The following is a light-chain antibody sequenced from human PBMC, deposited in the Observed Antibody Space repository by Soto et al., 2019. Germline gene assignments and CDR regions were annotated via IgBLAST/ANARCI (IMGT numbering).Light chain of an antibody. Sequence: QSALTQPASVSGSPGQSITISCTGTSSDVAFYNHVSWYQQHPGKAPKPLIYEVNNRPSGVSHRFSGSRSGNTASLTISGLPAEDEADYYCSSFASTHTYVFGAGTKVIV. V-gene: IGLV2-14*01. J-gene: IGLJ1*01. CDR1: SSDVAFYNH. CDR2: EVN. CDR3: SSFASTHTYV.